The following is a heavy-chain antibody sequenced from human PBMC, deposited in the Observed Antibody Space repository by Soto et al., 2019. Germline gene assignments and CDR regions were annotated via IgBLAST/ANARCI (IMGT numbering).Heavy chain of an antibody. CDR2: LFAGGRA. D-gene: IGHD1-1*01. V-gene: IGHV4-39*01. J-gene: IGHJ5*02. Sequence: SETLSHTCTLSAAAISPSSYYCLRFLQPPGLGLEWFGILFAGGRAYYNPPLNSRVTMAIDMSKNQLSLEVRSVTAADTAMYYCARTQSSTMSESWGPGTLVP. CDR3: ARTQSSTMSES. CDR1: AAAISPSSYY.